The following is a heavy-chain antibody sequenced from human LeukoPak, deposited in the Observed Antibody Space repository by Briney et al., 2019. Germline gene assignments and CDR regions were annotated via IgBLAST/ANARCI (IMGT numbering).Heavy chain of an antibody. J-gene: IGHJ6*03. CDR3: TTDPVYSRKGIAGYYYYMDV. CDR1: GFSFSDHY. CDR2: SRNKGNSYST. V-gene: IGHV3-72*01. Sequence: PGGSLRLSCGASGFSFSDHYMDWVRQAPGKGLEWVGRSRNKGNSYSTEYAASVKGRFTISRDESKNSVYLQMNSLKTEDTAVYYCTTDPVYSRKGIAGYYYYMDVWGKGTTVTVSS. D-gene: IGHD6-13*01.